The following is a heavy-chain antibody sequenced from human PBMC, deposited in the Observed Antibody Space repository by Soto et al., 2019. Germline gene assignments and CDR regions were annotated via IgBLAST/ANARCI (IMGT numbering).Heavy chain of an antibody. J-gene: IGHJ4*01. CDR2: ITWNSGSI. Sequence: EVQLVESGGGLVQPGRSLKLSCAASGFTFHDYAMHWVRQGQGKGLEWVSGITWNSGSIDYADSVKGRFTISRDNAKNSLYLQMNSLRPEDTALYYCAKDIREDSSGWTYFDYWCHGTLVTVS. V-gene: IGHV3-9*01. CDR1: GFTFHDYA. CDR3: AKDIREDSSGWTYFDY. D-gene: IGHD6-19*01.